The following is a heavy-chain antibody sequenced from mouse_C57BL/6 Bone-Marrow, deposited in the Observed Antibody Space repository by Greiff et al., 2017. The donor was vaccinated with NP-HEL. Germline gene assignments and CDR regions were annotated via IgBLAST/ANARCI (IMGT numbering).Heavy chain of an antibody. V-gene: IGHV3-6*01. J-gene: IGHJ2*01. CDR1: GYSITSGYY. CDR3: ARGPMTTVVDD. D-gene: IGHD1-1*01. Sequence: ESGPGLVQPSQSLSLTCSVTGYSITSGYYWYWIRQFPGNNLEWMGYISYDGSNNYNPSLKNRISITRDTSKNQFFLKLNSVTTEDTATYYCARGPMTTVVDDWGQGTTLTVST. CDR2: ISYDGSN.